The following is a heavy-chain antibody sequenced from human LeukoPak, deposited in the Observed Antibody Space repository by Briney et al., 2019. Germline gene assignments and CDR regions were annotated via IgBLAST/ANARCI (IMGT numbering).Heavy chain of an antibody. CDR1: GFTFSDYY. CDR3: AKEIYGSGSSYFQH. D-gene: IGHD3-10*01. CDR2: ISGSGGST. Sequence: QSGGSLRLSCAASGFTFSDYYMSWIRQAPGKGLEWVSYISGSGGSTYYADSVKGRFTISRDNSKNTLYLQMNSLRAEDTAVYYCAKEIYGSGSSYFQHWGQGTLVTVSS. J-gene: IGHJ1*01. V-gene: IGHV3-23*01.